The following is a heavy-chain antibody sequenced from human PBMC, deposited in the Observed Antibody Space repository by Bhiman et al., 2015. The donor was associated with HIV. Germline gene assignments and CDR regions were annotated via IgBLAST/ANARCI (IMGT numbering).Heavy chain of an antibody. CDR1: GFTFSSYT. J-gene: IGHJ4*02. Sequence: EVQLVESGGGLVKPGGSLRLSCAASGFTFSSYTMSWVRQAPGKGLEWVSSISGSSSYIYYADSMKGRFNTSRDNAKNSLYLQMTSLRAEDTAVYYCARGAPDGYTYLNYWGQGTLVTVSS. CDR3: ARGAPDGYTYLNY. CDR2: ISGSSSYI. V-gene: IGHV3-21*01. D-gene: IGHD5-24*01.